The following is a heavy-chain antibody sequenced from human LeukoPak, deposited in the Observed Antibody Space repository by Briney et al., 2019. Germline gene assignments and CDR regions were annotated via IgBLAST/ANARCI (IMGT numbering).Heavy chain of an antibody. CDR3: AREMYSSSWYYFDY. D-gene: IGHD6-13*01. CDR1: GFTFGKYW. J-gene: IGHJ4*02. V-gene: IGHV3-7*03. Sequence: PGGSLRLSCVGSGFTFGKYWMSWVRLAPGKGLEWVANIKLDGSEKNYVDSVKGRFTISRDNTKNSLYLQMNSLRVEDTAVYYCAREMYSSSWYYFDYWGQGTLVTVSS. CDR2: IKLDGSEK.